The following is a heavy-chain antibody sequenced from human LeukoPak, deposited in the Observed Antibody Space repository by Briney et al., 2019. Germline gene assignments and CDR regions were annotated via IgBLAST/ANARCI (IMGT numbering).Heavy chain of an antibody. J-gene: IGHJ3*02. Sequence: SETLSLTCSVSGGSISSYYWSWIRQPPGKGLEWIGYIYYSGSTYYNPSLKSRVTISVDTSKNQFSLKLSSVTAADTAVYYCARTLYYYDSSGYSPLDAFDIWGQGTMVTVSS. V-gene: IGHV4-59*08. CDR1: GGSISSYY. CDR2: IYYSGST. D-gene: IGHD3-22*01. CDR3: ARTLYYYDSSGYSPLDAFDI.